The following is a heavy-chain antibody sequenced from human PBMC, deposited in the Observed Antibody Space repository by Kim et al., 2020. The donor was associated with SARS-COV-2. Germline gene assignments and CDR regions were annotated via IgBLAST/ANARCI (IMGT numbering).Heavy chain of an antibody. CDR3: ARDLSVCSTACYGFDY. Sequence: GGSLRLSCAASGFTFSSYSMNWVRQAPGKGLEWVSSISNSGSYIYYTDSIQGRFTISRDNAKNSLYLQMNSLRAEDTAMYFCARDLSVCSTACYGFDYWGQGALVTVSS. D-gene: IGHD2-2*01. CDR2: ISNSGSYI. J-gene: IGHJ4*02. V-gene: IGHV3-21*01. CDR1: GFTFSSYS.